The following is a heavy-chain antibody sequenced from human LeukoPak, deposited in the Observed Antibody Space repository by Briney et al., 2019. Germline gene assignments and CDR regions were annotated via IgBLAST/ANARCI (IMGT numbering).Heavy chain of an antibody. CDR3: TRRASNYDFWSGYNV. CDR2: IKQDGSEK. J-gene: IGHJ6*04. V-gene: IGHV3-7*01. Sequence: GGSLRLSCAASGFSFSTYWMIWVRQAPGKGLEWVASIKQDGSEKYYVDSVKGRFTISRDNARNSMSLQMNSLRAEDTAIYYCTRRASNYDFWSGYNVWGKGPRSPCLQ. CDR1: GFSFSTYW. D-gene: IGHD3-3*01.